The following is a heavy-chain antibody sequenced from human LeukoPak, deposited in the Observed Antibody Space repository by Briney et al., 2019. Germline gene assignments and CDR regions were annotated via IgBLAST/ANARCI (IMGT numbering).Heavy chain of an antibody. CDR3: ARDPGGGYSYGPDDY. Sequence: PGGSLRLSCAASGFTFSSYGMHWVRQAPGKGLEWVAFIRYDGSNKYYADSVKGRFTISRDNSKNTLYLQMNSLRAEDTAVCYCARDPGGGYSYGPDDYWGQGTLVTVSS. CDR1: GFTFSSYG. J-gene: IGHJ4*02. CDR2: IRYDGSNK. D-gene: IGHD5-18*01. V-gene: IGHV3-30*02.